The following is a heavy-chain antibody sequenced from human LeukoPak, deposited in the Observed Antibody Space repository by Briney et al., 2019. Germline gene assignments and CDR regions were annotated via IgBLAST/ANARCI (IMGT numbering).Heavy chain of an antibody. J-gene: IGHJ3*02. CDR2: IYYSGST. D-gene: IGHD3-3*01. CDR3: ARGGYDFWSGGVDAFDI. CDR1: GGSISSGGYY. Sequence: TLSLTCTVSGGSISSGGYYWSWICQHPGKGLEWIGYIYYSGSTYYNPSLKSRVTISVDTSKNQFSLKLSSVTAADTAVYYCARGGYDFWSGGVDAFDIWGQGTMVTVSS. V-gene: IGHV4-31*03.